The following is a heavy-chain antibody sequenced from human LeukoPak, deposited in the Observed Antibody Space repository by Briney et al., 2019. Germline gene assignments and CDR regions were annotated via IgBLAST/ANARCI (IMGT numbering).Heavy chain of an antibody. D-gene: IGHD3-22*01. CDR1: GFTFSSYS. J-gene: IGHJ4*02. V-gene: IGHV3-72*01. CDR2: SRNKANSYTT. Sequence: PGGSLRLSCAASGFTFSSYSMNWVRQAPGKGLEWVGRSRNKANSYTTEYAASVKGRFSISRDDSKDSLDLQMNSLKTEDTAVYYCIRVTSSGYYPGDYWGQGTLVTVSS. CDR3: IRVTSSGYYPGDY.